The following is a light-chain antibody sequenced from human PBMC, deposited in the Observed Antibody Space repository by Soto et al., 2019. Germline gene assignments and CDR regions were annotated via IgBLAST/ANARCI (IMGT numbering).Light chain of an antibody. Sequence: QSALTQPASVSGSPGQSITISCTGTSSDVGSYNLVSWYRQHPGKAPQLVIYEGSKRPSGVSNRFSGSKSGNTASLTISGLQAEDEADYYCCSYAGSSTDVFGGGTKLTVL. CDR2: EGS. CDR3: CSYAGSSTDV. J-gene: IGLJ3*02. V-gene: IGLV2-23*01. CDR1: SSDVGSYNL.